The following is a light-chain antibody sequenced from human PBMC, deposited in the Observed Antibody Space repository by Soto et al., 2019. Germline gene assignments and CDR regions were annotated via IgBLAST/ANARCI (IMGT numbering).Light chain of an antibody. J-gene: IGLJ1*01. CDR1: SSDVGGYNY. CDR2: DVS. V-gene: IGLV2-14*01. CDR3: SSYTRSSTTYV. Sequence: QSALTQPASVSGSPGQSITISCTGTSSDVGGYNYVSWYQQHPGKAPQLMIYDVSNRPSGVSNRFSVSKSGNTASLTISGLQAEDEADYYCSSYTRSSTTYVFGTGTKLTV.